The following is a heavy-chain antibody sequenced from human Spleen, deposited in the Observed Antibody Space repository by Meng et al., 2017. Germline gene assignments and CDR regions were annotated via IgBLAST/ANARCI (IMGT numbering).Heavy chain of an antibody. CDR2: IYHSGST. V-gene: IGHV4-39*07. CDR3: ARGTVAGPDDAFDI. CDR1: GGSISSSSYF. J-gene: IGHJ3*02. D-gene: IGHD6-19*01. Sequence: SETLSLTCTVSGGSISSSSYFWGWIRQPPGKGLEWIGSIYHSGSTYYNPSLKSRVTISVDTSKNQFSLKLSSVTAADTAVYYCARGTVAGPDDAFDIWGQGTMVTVSS.